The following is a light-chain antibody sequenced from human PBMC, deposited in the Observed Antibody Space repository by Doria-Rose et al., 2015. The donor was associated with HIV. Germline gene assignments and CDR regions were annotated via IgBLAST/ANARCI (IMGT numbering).Light chain of an antibody. CDR1: QSFSGTY. J-gene: IGKJ1*01. Sequence: EIVLTQSPGTLSLSPGERATLSCRASQSFSGTYLAWYQQKPGQAPSLLIYDGSTRATGIPDRFCASGSGTDFTLTINRLEPEDFALYYCHQYGTSWTFGQGTKVEI. CDR3: HQYGTSWT. V-gene: IGKV3-20*01. CDR2: DGS.